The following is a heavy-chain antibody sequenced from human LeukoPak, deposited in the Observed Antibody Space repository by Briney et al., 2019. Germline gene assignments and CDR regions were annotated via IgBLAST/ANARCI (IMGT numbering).Heavy chain of an antibody. CDR1: GFTVSSNH. D-gene: IGHD3-10*01. CDR2: IYSGGST. J-gene: IGHJ6*03. CDR3: VRTFGESAMDV. V-gene: IGHV3-53*01. Sequence: GGSLRLSCAASGFTVSSNHMSWVRQAPGKGLEWVSVIYSGGSTYYADSVKGRFTISRDNSKNTLYLQMNSLRAEDTAVYYCVRTFGESAMDVWGKGTTVTVSS.